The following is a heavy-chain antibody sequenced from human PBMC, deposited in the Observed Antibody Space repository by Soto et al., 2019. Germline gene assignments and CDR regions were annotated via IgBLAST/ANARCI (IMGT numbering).Heavy chain of an antibody. D-gene: IGHD2-15*01. CDR1: GGSISGYY. V-gene: IGHV4-59*01. CDR2: IYYSGST. Sequence: SETLSLTCSVSGGSISGYYWSWIRQTPERGLEWIGYIYYSGSTNYNPSLKSRVTMLIDMSKNQFSLKLTSVSAADTAVYYCAAAPRYWGQGILVT. J-gene: IGHJ4*02. CDR3: AAAPRY.